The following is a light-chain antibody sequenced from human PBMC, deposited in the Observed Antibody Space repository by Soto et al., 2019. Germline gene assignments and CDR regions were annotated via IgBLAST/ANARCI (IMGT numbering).Light chain of an antibody. CDR3: QQYATSPIT. J-gene: IGKJ5*01. Sequence: DIVLTQSPGTLSLSPGERATLSFSASETVNSNYLAWYQHKRGQAPRLLIYGASSRATGIPDRFSGSGSGTDFTLTITRLEPEDFAVYYCQQYATSPITFGQGTRLGL. CDR2: GAS. CDR1: ETVNSNY. V-gene: IGKV3-20*01.